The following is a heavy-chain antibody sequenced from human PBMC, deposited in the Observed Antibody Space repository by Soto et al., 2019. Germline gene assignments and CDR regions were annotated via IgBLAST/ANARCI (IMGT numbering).Heavy chain of an antibody. V-gene: IGHV3-30*18. J-gene: IGHJ4*02. CDR3: AKDDGHCSGGSCYTLVNY. CDR1: GFTFSSYG. CDR2: ISYDGSDK. Sequence: GGSLRLSCAASGFTFSSYGMHWVRQAPGKGLEWVAVISYDGSDKYYADSVKGRFTISRDNSKDTLYLQINGLRAEDTAVYYCAKDDGHCSGGSCYTLVNYWGQGTLVTVSS. D-gene: IGHD2-15*01.